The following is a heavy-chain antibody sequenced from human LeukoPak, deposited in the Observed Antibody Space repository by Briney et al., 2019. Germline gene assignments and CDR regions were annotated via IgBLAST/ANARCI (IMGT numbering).Heavy chain of an antibody. CDR3: ARSPVTTWNDYGMDV. CDR2: ISYDGSNK. Sequence: GGSLRLSCAASGFTFSSYGMHWVRQAPGKGLEWVAVISYDGSNKYYADSVKGRFTISRDNSKNTLYLQMNSLRAEDTAVYYCARSPVTTWNDYGMDVWGQGTTVTVSS. V-gene: IGHV3-30*12. CDR1: GFTFSSYG. D-gene: IGHD4-17*01. J-gene: IGHJ6*02.